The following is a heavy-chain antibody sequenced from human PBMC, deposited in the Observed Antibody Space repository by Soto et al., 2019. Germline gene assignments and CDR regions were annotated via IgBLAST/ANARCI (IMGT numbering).Heavy chain of an antibody. J-gene: IGHJ4*02. CDR1: GYTFTVYD. CDR2: INPSGGST. V-gene: IGHV1-46*03. D-gene: IGHD3-22*01. CDR3: ARGQYFHDSSGLPLHY. Sequence: ASVKVSCTASGYTFTVYDMHWVRQAPGQGLEWMGLINPSGGSTNYAQKFQGRVTVTRDTSTSTAYMELSSLRSEDTAVYYCARGQYFHDSSGLPLHYWGQGSLVTVSS.